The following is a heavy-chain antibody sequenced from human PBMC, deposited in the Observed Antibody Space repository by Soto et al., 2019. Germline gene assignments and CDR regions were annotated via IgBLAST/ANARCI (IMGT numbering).Heavy chain of an antibody. CDR2: INAGNGNT. CDR1: GYTFTSYA. V-gene: IGHV1-3*01. CDR3: ARTDGYYFYDY. J-gene: IGHJ4*02. D-gene: IGHD3-22*01. Sequence: QVQLVQSGAEVKKPGASVKVSCKASGYTFTSYAMHWVRQAPGQRLEWMGWINAGNGNTKYSQRFQGRVTITRDTSANTAYMELSSLRSEDTAVYYCARTDGYYFYDYWGQGTLVTVSS.